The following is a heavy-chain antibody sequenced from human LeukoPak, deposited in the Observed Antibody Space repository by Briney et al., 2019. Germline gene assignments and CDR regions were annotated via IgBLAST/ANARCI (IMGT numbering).Heavy chain of an antibody. J-gene: IGHJ6*02. D-gene: IGHD5-24*01. V-gene: IGHV3-66*01. Sequence: GGSLRLSCAASGFTPRSNYMSWVRQAPGKGLEWVSVIYSGGSTYYADPVKGRFTISRDNSKNKLYLQMNSLRAEDTAVYYCARDNREMVKIYYYYGMDVWGQGTTVTVSS. CDR1: GFTPRSNY. CDR2: IYSGGST. CDR3: ARDNREMVKIYYYYGMDV.